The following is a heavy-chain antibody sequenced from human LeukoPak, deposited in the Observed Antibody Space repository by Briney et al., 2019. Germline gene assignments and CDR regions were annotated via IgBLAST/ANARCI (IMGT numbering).Heavy chain of an antibody. D-gene: IGHD1-26*01. CDR3: ARVLVGPTASDI. V-gene: IGHV4-61*01. CDR1: GGSVSSGSYF. CDR2: IYYSGSS. Sequence: PSETLSLTCTVSGGSVSSGSYFWSWIRQPPGKGLEWIGFIYYSGSSNYNPSLKSRVTISVDTSKNQFSLKLSSVTAADTAVYYCARVLVGPTASDIWGQGTMVIVFS. J-gene: IGHJ3*02.